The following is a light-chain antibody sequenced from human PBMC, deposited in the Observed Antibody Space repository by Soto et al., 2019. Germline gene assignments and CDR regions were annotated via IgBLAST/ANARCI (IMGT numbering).Light chain of an antibody. CDR2: KTS. Sequence: DIVLTQTPLSLVVTLGQPASISCKSSQSLAFRDGNIYLNWLQQRPGQPPRLLIYKTSYRFSVVPDRFSGSGAETEFTLKISKVEAEDVGVYYCAEAALLPHAFGQGTKVEIK. J-gene: IGKJ1*01. CDR1: QSLAFRDGNIY. V-gene: IGKV2-24*01. CDR3: AEAALLPHA.